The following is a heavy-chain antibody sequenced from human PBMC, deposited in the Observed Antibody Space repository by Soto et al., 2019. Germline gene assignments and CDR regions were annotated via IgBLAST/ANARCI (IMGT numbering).Heavy chain of an antibody. Sequence: QVQLQESGPGLVKPSQTLSLTCTVSGGSIRSSDYYWSWIRQPPGKGLEWIGYVYYSESAYYNPSLQSRGFISIDTSKNQFSLTLSSVTAADTAVYCCARVIITATGTSGFDSWGQGTLVTVSS. CDR1: GGSIRSSDYY. D-gene: IGHD6-13*01. CDR2: VYYSESA. CDR3: ARVIITATGTSGFDS. V-gene: IGHV4-30-4*01. J-gene: IGHJ4*02.